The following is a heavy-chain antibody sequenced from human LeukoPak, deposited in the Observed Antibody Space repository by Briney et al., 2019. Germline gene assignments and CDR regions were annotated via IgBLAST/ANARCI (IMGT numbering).Heavy chain of an antibody. CDR1: GGSISSGDYY. V-gene: IGHV4-30-4*01. CDR2: IYYSGST. J-gene: IGHJ4*02. CDR3: ARRRFEIFGVVIKPYYFDY. D-gene: IGHD3-3*01. Sequence: SQTLSLTCTVSGGSISSGDYYWSWIRQPPGEGLEWIGYIYYSGSTYYNPSLRSRVTISVDTSKNQFSLKLSSVTAADTAVYYCARRRFEIFGVVIKPYYFDYWGQGTLVTVSS.